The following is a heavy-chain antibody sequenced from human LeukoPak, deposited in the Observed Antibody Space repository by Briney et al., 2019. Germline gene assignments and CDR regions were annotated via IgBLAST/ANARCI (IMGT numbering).Heavy chain of an antibody. CDR2: INLGGDNT. D-gene: IGHD5-24*01. Sequence: ASVKVSFKASGYTFTNYYIHWVRQAPGQGLEWMGLINLGGDNTNYAQNFQGRVTMTRDTSARKIYMELSSLRSEDTAIYYCARIREGYNDAYDIWGQGTVVTVPS. CDR3: ARIREGYNDAYDI. J-gene: IGHJ3*02. V-gene: IGHV1-46*01. CDR1: GYTFTNYY.